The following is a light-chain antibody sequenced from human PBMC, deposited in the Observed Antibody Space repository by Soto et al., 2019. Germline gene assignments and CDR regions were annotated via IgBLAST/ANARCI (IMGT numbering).Light chain of an antibody. CDR1: SSDVGSYNL. Sequence: QSVLTQPASVSGSPGQSITISCTGTSSDVGSYNLVSWYQQHPGKAPKLMIYEGSKRPSGVSNRFSGSKSGNTASLTISGVQAEDEGDYYCCSYAGSSTWVFGGGTKLTVL. V-gene: IGLV2-23*01. CDR3: CSYAGSSTWV. J-gene: IGLJ2*01. CDR2: EGS.